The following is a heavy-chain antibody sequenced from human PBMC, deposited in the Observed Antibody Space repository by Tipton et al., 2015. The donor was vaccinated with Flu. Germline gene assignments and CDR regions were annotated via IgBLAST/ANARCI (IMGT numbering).Heavy chain of an antibody. J-gene: IGHJ6*02. CDR2: IYSSGST. D-gene: IGHD3-10*01. CDR1: GDSISSYY. V-gene: IGHV4-4*07. Sequence: TLSLTCTVSGDSISSYYWSWIRQPAGKGLEWIGRIYSSGSTNYNPSLKSRVTMSVDTSKNQFSLKLSSVTAADTAVYYCARVPRGPYYGRDVWGQGTTVTVSS. CDR3: ARVPRGPYYGRDV.